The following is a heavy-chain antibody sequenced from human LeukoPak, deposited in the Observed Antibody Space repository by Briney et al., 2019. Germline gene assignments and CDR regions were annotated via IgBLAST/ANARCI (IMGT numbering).Heavy chain of an antibody. J-gene: IGHJ4*02. D-gene: IGHD3-22*01. Sequence: PGGSLRLSCAVYGFTLSSYRMNWVRQAPGKGLEWVSYISSGSTTMYYADSVKGRFTISRDNAKKSLYLQMNSLRDEDTAVYYCARDRSPNDSSGNYLDHWGQGTLVTVSS. CDR2: ISSGSTTM. CDR3: ARDRSPNDSSGNYLDH. V-gene: IGHV3-48*02. CDR1: GFTLSSYR.